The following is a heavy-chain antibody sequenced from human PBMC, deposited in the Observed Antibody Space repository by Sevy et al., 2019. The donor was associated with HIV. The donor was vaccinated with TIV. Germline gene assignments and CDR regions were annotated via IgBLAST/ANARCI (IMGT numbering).Heavy chain of an antibody. CDR3: ASMGNWNDVVLMFY. CDR1: GFTFSDYY. V-gene: IGHV3-11*01. CDR2: ISSSGSTI. D-gene: IGHD1-1*01. Sequence: GGSLRLSCAASGFTFSDYYMSWIRHAPGKGLEWVSYISSSGSTIYYADSVKGRFTISRDNAKNSLYLQMNSLRAEDTAVYYCASMGNWNDVVLMFYWGQGTLVTVSS. J-gene: IGHJ4*02.